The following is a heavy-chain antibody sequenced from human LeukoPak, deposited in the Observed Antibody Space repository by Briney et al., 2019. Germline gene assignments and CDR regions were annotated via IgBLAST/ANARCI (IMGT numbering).Heavy chain of an antibody. D-gene: IGHD2-2*01. CDR1: GFTFSTAW. CDR2: IKQDGSEK. CDR3: ARQYCSSTSCTFDY. V-gene: IGHV3-7*01. Sequence: GGSLRLSCAASGFTFSTAWMFWVRQAPGKGLEWVATIKQDGSEKHYLDSVKGRFTISRDNSKNTLYLQMGSLRAEDMAVYYCARQYCSSTSCTFDYWGQGTLVTVSS. J-gene: IGHJ4*02.